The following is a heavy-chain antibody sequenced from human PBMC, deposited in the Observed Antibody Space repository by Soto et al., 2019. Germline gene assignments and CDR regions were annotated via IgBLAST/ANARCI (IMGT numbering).Heavy chain of an antibody. CDR1: GGSITGDF. CDR2: IYNSGIT. V-gene: IGHV4-59*01. CDR3: ARYIPGVRYYGMDV. Sequence: PSETLSLTCTVSGGSITGDFWSWIRQPPGKGLEWIGYIYNSGITTYNPSLNSRVTISVDTSRNQFSLKLSSVTAADTAVYYCARYIPGVRYYGMDVWGQGTTVTVSS. J-gene: IGHJ6*02. D-gene: IGHD2-2*01.